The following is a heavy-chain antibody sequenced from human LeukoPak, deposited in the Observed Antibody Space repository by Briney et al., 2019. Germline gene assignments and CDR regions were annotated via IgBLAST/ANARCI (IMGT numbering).Heavy chain of an antibody. CDR1: GFTFSSYA. Sequence: GGSLRLSCAGSGFTFSSYAMNWVRQAPGKGLEWVSGISGSGGNTYYADSVKGRFTISRDSSKNTLYLQMKSLRAEDTAAYYCAKTLLRYFDWYLDYWGQGTLVTVSS. D-gene: IGHD3-9*01. J-gene: IGHJ4*02. CDR2: ISGSGGNT. V-gene: IGHV3-23*01. CDR3: AKTLLRYFDWYLDY.